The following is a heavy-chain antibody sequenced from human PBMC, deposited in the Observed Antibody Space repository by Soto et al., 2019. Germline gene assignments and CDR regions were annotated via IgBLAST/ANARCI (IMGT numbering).Heavy chain of an antibody. V-gene: IGHV4-4*02. CDR2: IFHSGST. D-gene: IGHD2-2*01. Sequence: PSETLSLTCAVSGVSIRGSNWWSWVRQAPGKGLEWIGEIFHSGSTNYNPSLKSRLTISVDQSRNQFSLSLSSVTAADTAVYYCARRPIVAAADEDYWGQGPLVTVSS. CDR1: GVSIRGSNW. J-gene: IGHJ4*02. CDR3: ARRPIVAAADEDY.